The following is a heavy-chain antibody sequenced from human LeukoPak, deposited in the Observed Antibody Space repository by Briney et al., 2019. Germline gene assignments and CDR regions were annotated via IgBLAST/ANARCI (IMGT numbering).Heavy chain of an antibody. V-gene: IGHV1-69*04. CDR1: GGTFSNYA. J-gene: IGHJ5*02. CDR3: ARDTGLSSEGS. D-gene: IGHD3-22*01. Sequence: ASVKVSCKASGGTFSNYAISWVRQAPGQGLEWMGRIIPILGKPDYAQKFQGGVTITADKSTSTAYVELSSLRSEDTAVYYCARDTGLSSEGSWGQGTLVTVSS. CDR2: IIPILGKP.